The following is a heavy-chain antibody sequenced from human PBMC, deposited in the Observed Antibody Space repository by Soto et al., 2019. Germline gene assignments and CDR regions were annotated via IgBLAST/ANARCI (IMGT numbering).Heavy chain of an antibody. V-gene: IGHV1-3*01. Sequence: QVQFVQSGAEVKMPGASVKVSCKASGYSFTSYGIHWVRQAPGQRLEWMGWINAGNDNTKYSQKFQGRVTIIRDTSASIAYMELRSLTSEDTAVYYCARFKNLWFGESDTFDVWGQGTMVTVSS. CDR2: INAGNDNT. CDR1: GYSFTSYG. D-gene: IGHD3-10*01. CDR3: ARFKNLWFGESDTFDV. J-gene: IGHJ3*01.